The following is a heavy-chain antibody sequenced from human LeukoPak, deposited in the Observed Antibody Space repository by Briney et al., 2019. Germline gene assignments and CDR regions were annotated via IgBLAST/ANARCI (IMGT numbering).Heavy chain of an antibody. CDR2: IKKDGSEK. CDR1: GFTFSSYW. CDR3: ARGLSGVTGYTYGRGIDY. D-gene: IGHD5-18*01. Sequence: GGSLRLSCAASGFTFSSYWMSWVRQAPGKGLEWVANIKKDGSEKYYVDSVKGRFTISRDNAKTSLYLQMNSLRAEDTAVYYCARGLSGVTGYTYGRGIDYWGQGTLVTVSS. J-gene: IGHJ4*02. V-gene: IGHV3-7*01.